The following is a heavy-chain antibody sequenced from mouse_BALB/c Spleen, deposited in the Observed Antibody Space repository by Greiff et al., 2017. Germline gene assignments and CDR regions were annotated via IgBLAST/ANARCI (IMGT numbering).Heavy chain of an antibody. Sequence: VQLKESGGGLVQPGGSRKLSCAASGFTFSSFGMHWVRQAPEKGLEWVAYISSGSSTIYYADTVKGRFTISRDNPKNTLFLQMTSLRSEDTAMYYCARGDDYEGGGMAYWGQGTLVTVSA. CDR2: ISSGSSTI. CDR3: ARGDDYEGGGMAY. D-gene: IGHD2-4*01. J-gene: IGHJ3*01. V-gene: IGHV5-17*02. CDR1: GFTFSSFG.